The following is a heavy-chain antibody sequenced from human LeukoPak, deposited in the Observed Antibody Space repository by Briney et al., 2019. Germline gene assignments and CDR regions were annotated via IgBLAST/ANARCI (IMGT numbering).Heavy chain of an antibody. CDR3: ARVVETKRGYSGYDS. CDR1: GYTFTSYG. Sequence: ASVKVSCKASGYTFTSYGIIWVRQAPGQGLEWMGWISTYNGNTNYAQKFQGRVTMTRDMSTSTVYMELSSLRSEDTAVYYCARVVETKRGYSGYDSWGQGTLVTVSS. J-gene: IGHJ5*02. CDR2: ISTYNGNT. V-gene: IGHV1-18*01. D-gene: IGHD5-12*01.